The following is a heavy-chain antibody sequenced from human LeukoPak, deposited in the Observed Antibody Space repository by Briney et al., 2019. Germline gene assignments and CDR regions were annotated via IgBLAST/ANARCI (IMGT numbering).Heavy chain of an antibody. CDR2: IIPIFGTA. V-gene: IGHV1-69*13. CDR1: GGTFSSYA. D-gene: IGHD3-16*02. Sequence: ASVKVSCKASGGTFSSYAISWVRQAPGQGLEWMGGIIPIFGTANYAQKLQGRVTITADESTSTAYMELSSLRSEDTAVYYCARGGMITFGGVIVEYYFDYWGQGTLVTVSS. J-gene: IGHJ4*02. CDR3: ARGGMITFGGVIVEYYFDY.